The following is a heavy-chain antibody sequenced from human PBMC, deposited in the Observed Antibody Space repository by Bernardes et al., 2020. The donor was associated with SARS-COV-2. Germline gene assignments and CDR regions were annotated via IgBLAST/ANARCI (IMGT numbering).Heavy chain of an antibody. Sequence: GGSLRLSCAASGFTFSNYWMTWVRQAPGKGLEGAAIINQDGSHKYYADSIKGRFTISRDNFKNTLYLQINSLRPEDTAVYYCAKDLSLTLAGAFDIWGQGTMVTVSS. V-gene: IGHV3-7*01. CDR2: INQDGSHK. CDR1: GFTFSNYW. D-gene: IGHD6-19*01. CDR3: AKDLSLTLAGAFDI. J-gene: IGHJ3*02.